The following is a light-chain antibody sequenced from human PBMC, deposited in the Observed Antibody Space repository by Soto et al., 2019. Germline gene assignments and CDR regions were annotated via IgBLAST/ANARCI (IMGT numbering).Light chain of an antibody. V-gene: IGLV2-23*02. Sequence: QSALTQPASVSGSPGQSITISCTGTSSDVGSYDLVSWYQHHPGKAPKVMIYEVSKRPSGLSNRFSASKSGNTASLTISGLQAEDEADYYCSSYAGSTTYVVFGGGTKRTVL. CDR1: SSDVGSYDL. CDR3: SSYAGSTTYVV. CDR2: EVS. J-gene: IGLJ2*01.